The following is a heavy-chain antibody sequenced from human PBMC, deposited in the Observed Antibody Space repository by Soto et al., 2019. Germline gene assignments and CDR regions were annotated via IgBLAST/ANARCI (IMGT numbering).Heavy chain of an antibody. V-gene: IGHV1-69*06. CDR1: GGTSTSYA. D-gene: IGHD3-3*01. CDR3: NRGSEYDFWSGYL. Sequence: QERLVQSGAEVRKPGSSVKVSCKVTGGTSTSYAINWVRQAPGQGLEWMGGIVPMFGTSKYGQKFQGRVTITADTTPNIAYMELRSLRSEDTAVYYCNRGSEYDFWSGYLWGQGTLVSVSS. J-gene: IGHJ4*02. CDR2: IVPMFGTS.